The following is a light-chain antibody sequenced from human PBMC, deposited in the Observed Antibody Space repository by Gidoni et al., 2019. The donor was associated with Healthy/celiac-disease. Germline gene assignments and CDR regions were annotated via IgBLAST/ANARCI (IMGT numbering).Light chain of an antibody. CDR3: QSADSSGTYV. Sequence: SYELTQPPSVSVSPGHTARITCSGDALPKQYPYCSQQKPGQAPVLVIYKDSYRPSGIPERFSGSSSGTTFTLTISGVQAEDEADYYCQSADSSGTYVFGTGTKVTVL. CDR1: ALPKQY. CDR2: KDS. V-gene: IGLV3-25*03. J-gene: IGLJ1*01.